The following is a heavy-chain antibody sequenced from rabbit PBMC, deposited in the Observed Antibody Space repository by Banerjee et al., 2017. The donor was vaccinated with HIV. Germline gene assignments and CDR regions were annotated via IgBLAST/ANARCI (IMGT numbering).Heavy chain of an antibody. CDR2: IYTGSGGTT. J-gene: IGHJ3*01. V-gene: IGHV1S45*01. Sequence: QEQLEESGGDLVKPEGSLTLTCTASGFSFSSSYWICWVRQAPGKGLEWIGCIYTGSGGTTYYATWVNGRFSISRSTSLNTVTLQMTSLTAADTATYFCAKGGGIYASDLWGQGTLVTVS. CDR3: AKGGGIYASDL. CDR1: GFSFSSSYW. D-gene: IGHD6-1*01.